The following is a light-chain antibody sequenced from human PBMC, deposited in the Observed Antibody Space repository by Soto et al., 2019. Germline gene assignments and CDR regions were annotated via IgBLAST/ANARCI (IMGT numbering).Light chain of an antibody. J-gene: IGLJ1*01. CDR2: DVS. CDR1: SSDVGGYNY. CDR3: SSYTRNSLYV. Sequence: QSALTQPASVSGSPGQSIAISCTGTSSDVGGYNYVSWYQQHPGKAPKLIIYDVSNRPSGVSNRFSGSKSGNAASLTISGLQAEDEADYYCSSYTRNSLYVFGTGTKVTVL. V-gene: IGLV2-14*01.